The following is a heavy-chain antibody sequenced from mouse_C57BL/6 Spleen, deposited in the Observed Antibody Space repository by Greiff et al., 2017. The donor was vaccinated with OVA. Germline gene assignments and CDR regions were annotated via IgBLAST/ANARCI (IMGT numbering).Heavy chain of an antibody. D-gene: IGHD2-3*01. CDR1: GYTFTSYW. Sequence: VQLQQSGAELVKPGASVKLSCKASGYTFTSYWMQWVKQRPGQGLEWIGEIDPSDSYTNYNQKFKGKATLTVDTSSSTAYMQLSSLTSEDSAVYYCAIYDGYYVAYWGQGTLVTVSA. CDR2: IDPSDSYT. J-gene: IGHJ3*01. V-gene: IGHV1-50*01. CDR3: AIYDGYYVAY.